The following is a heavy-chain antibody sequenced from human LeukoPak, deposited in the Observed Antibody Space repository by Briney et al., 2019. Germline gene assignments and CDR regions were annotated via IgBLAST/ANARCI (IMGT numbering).Heavy chain of an antibody. CDR2: IYPADSDI. Sequence: GESLKISCKGSGYSITSYWIAWVRQMPGKGLEWMGMIYPADSDIRYSPSFQGQVTISADKSISTAYLQWSSLKASDTAMYCCARQEYCSGGSCYTWFDPWGQGTLVTVSS. CDR1: GYSITSYW. D-gene: IGHD2-15*01. J-gene: IGHJ5*02. V-gene: IGHV5-51*01. CDR3: ARQEYCSGGSCYTWFDP.